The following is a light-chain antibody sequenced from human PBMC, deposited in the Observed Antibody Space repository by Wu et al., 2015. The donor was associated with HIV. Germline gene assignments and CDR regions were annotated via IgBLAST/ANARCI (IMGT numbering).Light chain of an antibody. V-gene: IGKV3-20*01. CDR1: QTVCSSC. CDR3: RQYGSSPRT. CDR2: GTS. J-gene: IGKJ2*01. Sequence: EIVLTQSPGSLSLSPGERATLSCRASQTVCSSCLAWYQQKPGQAPRLLIFGTSTRATGIPDRFSGSGSGTDFTLTINRLEPADFAMYYCRQYGSSPRTFGQGTKLEI.